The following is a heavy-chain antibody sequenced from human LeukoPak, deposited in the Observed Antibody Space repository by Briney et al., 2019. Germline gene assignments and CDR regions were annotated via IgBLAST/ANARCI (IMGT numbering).Heavy chain of an antibody. CDR1: GFTFSSYG. J-gene: IGHJ4*02. Sequence: PGGSLRLSCAASGFTFSSYGMHWVRQAPGKGLEWVAFIRYDGSNKYYADSVKGRFTISRDNSKNTLYLQMNSLRAEDTAAYYCAIMTLRGSGWYDGVDYWGQGTLVTVSS. D-gene: IGHD6-19*01. CDR2: IRYDGSNK. V-gene: IGHV3-30*02. CDR3: AIMTLRGSGWYDGVDY.